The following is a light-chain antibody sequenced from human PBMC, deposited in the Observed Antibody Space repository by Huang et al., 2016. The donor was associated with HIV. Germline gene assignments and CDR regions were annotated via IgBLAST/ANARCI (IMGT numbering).Light chain of an antibody. Sequence: EVVLTQSPATLSLSPGERATLSCRASQTISSYFAWYQHKPGQPPRLLIYDTSKRATGRPARCSGSGSGTDFTRTISSLEPEDFAVYYCPQRAGWPLFGGGTKVEIK. CDR1: QTISSY. V-gene: IGKV3-11*01. J-gene: IGKJ4*02. CDR3: PQRAGWPL. CDR2: DTS.